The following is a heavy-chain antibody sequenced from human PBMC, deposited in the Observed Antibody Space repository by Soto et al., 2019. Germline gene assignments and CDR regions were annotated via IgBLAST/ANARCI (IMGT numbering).Heavy chain of an antibody. V-gene: IGHV3-21*01. Sequence: GGSLRLSCAASGFTFRSFTMNWGRQAPGKGLEWVSTISSNSAYIYYTDALRGRFTISRDNAKNSLHLQMNGLGAEDTAVYYCTRDASRDSSARGWFDPWGPGTLVTVSS. CDR1: GFTFRSFT. J-gene: IGHJ5*02. CDR3: TRDASRDSSARGWFDP. D-gene: IGHD6-13*01. CDR2: ISSNSAYI.